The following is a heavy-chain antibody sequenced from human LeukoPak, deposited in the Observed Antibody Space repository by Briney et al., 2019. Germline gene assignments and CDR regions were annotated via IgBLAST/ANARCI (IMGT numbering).Heavy chain of an antibody. J-gene: IGHJ4*02. V-gene: IGHV3-7*01. CDR1: GSIFRNHW. CDR3: ARGPNYGDRVDYIDY. Sequence: GRSLRFSCAASGSIFRNHWMTWVRQAPGRGLESVAHIKQDGSEKHYVDSVEGRFTLSRDDAKNSLYLQRNSLRVDDSAVYYCARGPNYGDRVDYIDYWGQGTLVTVSS. D-gene: IGHD4-17*01. CDR2: IKQDGSEK.